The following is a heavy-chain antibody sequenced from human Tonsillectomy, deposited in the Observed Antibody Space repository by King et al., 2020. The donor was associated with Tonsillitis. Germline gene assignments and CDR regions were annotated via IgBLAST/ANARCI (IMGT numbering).Heavy chain of an antibody. Sequence: VQLVESGGGLVKPGGSLRLSCAASGFTFSSYSMNWVRQAPGKGLEWVSSLSSSSSYIYYADSVKGRFTISRDNAKNSLYLQMNSLRAEDTAVYYCATDPARTEYQLLGDYWGQGTLVTVSS. D-gene: IGHD2-2*01. CDR3: ATDPARTEYQLLGDY. CDR2: LSSSSSYI. V-gene: IGHV3-21*01. J-gene: IGHJ4*02. CDR1: GFTFSSYS.